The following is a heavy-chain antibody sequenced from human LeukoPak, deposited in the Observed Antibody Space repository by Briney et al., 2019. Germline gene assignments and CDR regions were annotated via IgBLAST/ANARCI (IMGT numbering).Heavy chain of an antibody. CDR2: ISSSSSYI. V-gene: IGHV3-21*01. Sequence: GGSLRLSCAASGFTVSSNYMSWVRQAPGKGLEWVSSISSSSSYIYYADSVKGRFTISRDNAKNSLYLQMNSLRAEDTAVYYCARGQHDFDYWGQGTLVTVSS. D-gene: IGHD2-2*01. CDR1: GFTVSSNY. CDR3: ARGQHDFDY. J-gene: IGHJ4*02.